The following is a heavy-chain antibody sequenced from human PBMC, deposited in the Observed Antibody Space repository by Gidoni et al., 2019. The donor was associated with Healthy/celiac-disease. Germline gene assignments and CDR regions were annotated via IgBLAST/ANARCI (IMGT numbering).Heavy chain of an antibody. CDR1: GLPFSSYA. Sequence: QVQLVESGGGVVKPGRSLRLSCAASGLPFSSYAMHWVRQAPGKGLEWGAVISYDGSNKYYADSVKVRFTISRDNSKNTLYLQMNSLRAEDTAGYYCAREYCTNGVCYNYYFDYWGQGTLVTVSS. CDR2: ISYDGSNK. V-gene: IGHV3-30-3*01. J-gene: IGHJ4*02. D-gene: IGHD2-8*01. CDR3: AREYCTNGVCYNYYFDY.